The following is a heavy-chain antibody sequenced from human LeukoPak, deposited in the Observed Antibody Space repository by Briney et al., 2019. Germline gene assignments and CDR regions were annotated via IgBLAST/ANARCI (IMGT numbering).Heavy chain of an antibody. CDR1: GYSFTSYW. CDR2: IYPGDSDT. Sequence: GESLKISCKGSGYSFTSYWIGWVRQMPGKGLEWMGIIYPGDSDTIYSPSFQGQVTISADKSISTAYLQWSSLQASDTAMYYCARLTTTVTRFFDYWGQGTLVTVSS. V-gene: IGHV5-51*01. J-gene: IGHJ4*02. D-gene: IGHD4-17*01. CDR3: ARLTTTVTRFFDY.